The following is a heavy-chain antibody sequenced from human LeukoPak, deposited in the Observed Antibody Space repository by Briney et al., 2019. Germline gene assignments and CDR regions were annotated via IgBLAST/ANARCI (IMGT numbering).Heavy chain of an antibody. J-gene: IGHJ4*02. D-gene: IGHD3-22*01. CDR2: INPNTGGT. CDR1: GYTFTGHY. CDR3: ATGGGSSGYPDY. Sequence: ASVKVSCKASGYTFTGHYIHWVRQAPGQGLEWMGWINPNTGGTNYEQRFQGRVTVTRDTSINTVYMELNRLRSDDTAVYYCATGGGSSGYPDYWGQGSLIIVTS. V-gene: IGHV1-2*02.